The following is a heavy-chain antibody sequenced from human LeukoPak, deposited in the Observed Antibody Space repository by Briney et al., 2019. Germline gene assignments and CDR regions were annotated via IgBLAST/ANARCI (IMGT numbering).Heavy chain of an antibody. CDR3: ARDSSGWYGIDY. V-gene: IGHV1-46*01. CDR2: INPSGGST. D-gene: IGHD6-19*01. CDR1: GYTFTSYY. Sequence: ASVKVSCKASGYTFTSYYMHWVRQAPGQGLEWMGIINPSGGSTSYAQKFQGRVTMARDTSTSTVYMELSSLRSEDTAVYYCARDSSGWYGIDYWGQGTLVTVSS. J-gene: IGHJ4*02.